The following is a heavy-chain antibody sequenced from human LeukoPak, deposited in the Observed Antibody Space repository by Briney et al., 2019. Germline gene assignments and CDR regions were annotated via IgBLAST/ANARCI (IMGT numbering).Heavy chain of an antibody. CDR2: ISAYNGNT. Sequence: GASVKVSCKASGYTFTSYDTTWVRQAPGQGLEWMGWISAYNGNTNYAQKLQGRVTMTTDTSTSTAYMELRSLRSDDTAVYYCARQRGGQYEDAFDIWGQGTVVTVSS. D-gene: IGHD2-8*01. CDR3: ARQRGGQYEDAFDI. V-gene: IGHV1-18*01. CDR1: GYTFTSYD. J-gene: IGHJ3*02.